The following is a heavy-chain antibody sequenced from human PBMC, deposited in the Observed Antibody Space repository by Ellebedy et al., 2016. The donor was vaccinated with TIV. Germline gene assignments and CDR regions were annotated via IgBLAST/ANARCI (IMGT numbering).Heavy chain of an antibody. CDR2: TYYRSKWYN. J-gene: IGHJ6*02. CDR3: AREGSSGWYGMGYYYYYGMDV. CDR1: GDSVSSNSAA. D-gene: IGHD6-19*01. V-gene: IGHV6-1*01. Sequence: SQTLSLTCXISGDSVSSNSAAWNWIRQSPSRGLEWLGRTYYRSKWYNDYAVSVKSRITINPDTSKNQFSLQLNSVTPEDTAVYYCAREGSSGWYGMGYYYYYGMDVWGQGTTVTVSS.